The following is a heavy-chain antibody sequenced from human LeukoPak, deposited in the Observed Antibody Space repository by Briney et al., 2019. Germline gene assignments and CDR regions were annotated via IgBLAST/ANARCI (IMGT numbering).Heavy chain of an antibody. CDR2: ICYSGST. CDR1: GYSISSISSY. J-gene: IGHJ5*02. V-gene: IGHV4-39*07. Sequence: SETLCLTCSISGYSISSISSYCGSIRQPPGEGLGCIRCICYSGSTYYNTSLKSRVTISVDTSKNQFSLKLSSVTAADTAVYYCARRRQLWSRWEIRWFDPWGQGTLVTVSS. D-gene: IGHD5-18*01. CDR3: ARRRQLWSRWEIRWFDP.